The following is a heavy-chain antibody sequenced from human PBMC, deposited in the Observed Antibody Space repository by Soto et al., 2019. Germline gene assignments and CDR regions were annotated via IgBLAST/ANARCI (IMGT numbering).Heavy chain of an antibody. CDR3: ARGGDWQFDY. D-gene: IGHD2-21*02. J-gene: IGHJ4*02. CDR2: IHHSGRT. Sequence: QVQLQESGPGLVKPSGTLSLTCAVSGDSISSDKWWSWVRQPPGKGLEWIGEIHHSGRTNYNPSLKSRVTILVDKSKTLVSLELSSMTAADTAVYYCARGGDWQFDYWGQGTLVTVSS. CDR1: GDSISSDKW. V-gene: IGHV4-4*02.